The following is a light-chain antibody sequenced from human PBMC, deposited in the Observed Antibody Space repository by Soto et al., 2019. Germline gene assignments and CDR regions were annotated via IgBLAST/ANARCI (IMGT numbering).Light chain of an antibody. Sequence: QSALTQPASVSGSPGQSITISCTGSSSDVGGYNYVYWYQQHPGKAPKLMIYEVSNRPSGVSNRFSGSKSGNTASLTISGLQAEDEADYYCSSYTRTTRVVFGGGTKLTVL. CDR3: SSYTRTTRVV. J-gene: IGLJ2*01. CDR2: EVS. CDR1: SSDVGGYNY. V-gene: IGLV2-14*01.